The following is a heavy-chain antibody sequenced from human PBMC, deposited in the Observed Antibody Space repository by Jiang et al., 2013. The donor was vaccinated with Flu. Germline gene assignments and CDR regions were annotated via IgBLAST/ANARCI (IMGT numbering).Heavy chain of an antibody. V-gene: IGHV4-39*02. CDR3: ARSLGNPEVFDL. Sequence: KPSETLSLTCPVSDGSIRSNKYTWGWIRQPPGKGLEWIGSFYFGGTTFHNPSLKSRVTISVDTSKNHFSLKMNSVTAADTAVYYCARSLGNPEVFDLWGQGTMVTVSS. D-gene: IGHD1-1*01. CDR1: DGSIRSNKYT. J-gene: IGHJ3*01. CDR2: FYFGGTT.